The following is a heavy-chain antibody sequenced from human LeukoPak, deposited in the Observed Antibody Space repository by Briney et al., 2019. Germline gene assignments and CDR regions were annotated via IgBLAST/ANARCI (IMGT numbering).Heavy chain of an antibody. Sequence: GGSLRLSCAASGFTFSSYWMSWVRQAPGKGLEWVANIKQDGSEKHYVDSVKGRFTISRDNAKNSLYLQMDSLRAEDTAVYYCARGLRDCSSTSCYYFDYWGQGTLVTVSS. CDR3: ARGLRDCSSTSCYYFDY. CDR1: GFTFSSYW. V-gene: IGHV3-7*01. J-gene: IGHJ4*02. D-gene: IGHD2-2*01. CDR2: IKQDGSEK.